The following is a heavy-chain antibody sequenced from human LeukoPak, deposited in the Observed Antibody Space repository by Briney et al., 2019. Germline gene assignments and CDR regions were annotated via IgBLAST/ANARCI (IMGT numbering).Heavy chain of an antibody. J-gene: IGHJ2*01. V-gene: IGHV3-23*01. CDR3: AKDRTVGASYWYFDL. Sequence: SGGSLRLSCAASAFTFRNYAMSWVRQAPGKGLEWVSTISGNGGRTYDADSVRGRFTISRDNSKSTLYLQMNSLGAEDTATYYCAKDRTVGASYWYFDLWGRGTLVTVSS. CDR2: ISGNGGRT. CDR1: AFTFRNYA. D-gene: IGHD4-23*01.